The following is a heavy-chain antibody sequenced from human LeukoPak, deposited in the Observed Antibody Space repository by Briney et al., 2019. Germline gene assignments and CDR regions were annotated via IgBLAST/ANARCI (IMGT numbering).Heavy chain of an antibody. CDR2: IWYDGSNK. Sequence: PGGSLRLSCAASGFTFSSYGMHWVRQAPGKGLEWVAVIWYDGSNKYYADSVKGRFTISRDNSKNTLYLQMNSLRAEDTAVYYCARDGGNSVADYWGQGTLVTVSS. CDR3: ARDGGNSVADY. D-gene: IGHD4-23*01. V-gene: IGHV3-33*01. CDR1: GFTFSSYG. J-gene: IGHJ4*02.